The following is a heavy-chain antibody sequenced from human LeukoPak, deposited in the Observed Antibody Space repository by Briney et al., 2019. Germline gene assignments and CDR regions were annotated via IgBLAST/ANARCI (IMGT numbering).Heavy chain of an antibody. V-gene: IGHV3-48*02. D-gene: IGHD5-18*01. CDR2: ISSTGGTI. CDR1: GFTFSTYS. Sequence: GGSLRLSSAASGFTFSTYSMNWVRQAPGKGLEWLSYISSTGGTIYADSVKGRFTVSRDNAKNSLYLQMNSLRDEDTAVYYCAREVSWLIDYWGQGTLVTVS. CDR3: AREVSWLIDY. J-gene: IGHJ4*02.